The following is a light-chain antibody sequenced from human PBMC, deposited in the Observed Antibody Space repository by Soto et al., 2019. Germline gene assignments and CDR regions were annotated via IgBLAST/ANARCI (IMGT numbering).Light chain of an antibody. J-gene: IGLJ1*01. CDR3: SSYTRSSSLV. Sequence: KNKDVGGYNYVSWYQQHPGKAPKLMIYDVSNRPSGVSNRFSGSKSGNTASLSISGLQAEDEADYYCSSYTRSSSLVFGTVSKFIVL. CDR1: NKDVGGYNY. V-gene: IGLV2-14*04. CDR2: DVS.